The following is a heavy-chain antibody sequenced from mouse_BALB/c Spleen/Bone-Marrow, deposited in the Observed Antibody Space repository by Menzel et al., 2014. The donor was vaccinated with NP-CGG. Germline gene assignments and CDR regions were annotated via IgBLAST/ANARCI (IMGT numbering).Heavy chain of an antibody. CDR1: GDSINSGY. V-gene: IGHV3-8*02. Sequence: EVQRVESGPSLVKPSQTLSLTCSVTGDSINSGYWNWIRKFPGNKLDYMGYISYNGSTYYNPSLKSRISITRDTSKNQYYLQLNSVTTEDTATYYCAIITTAWYFDVWGAGTTVTVSS. CDR3: AIITTAWYFDV. J-gene: IGHJ1*01. D-gene: IGHD1-1*01. CDR2: ISYNGST.